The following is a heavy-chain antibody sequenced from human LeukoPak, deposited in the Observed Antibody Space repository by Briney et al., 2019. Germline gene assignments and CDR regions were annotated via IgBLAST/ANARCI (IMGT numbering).Heavy chain of an antibody. J-gene: IGHJ6*02. CDR2: IYYSGST. V-gene: IGHV4-31*03. CDR1: GGSISSGGYY. Sequence: SETLSLTCTVSGGSISSGGYYWSWIRQHPGKGLEWIGYIYYSGSTYYNPSLKSRVTISVDTSKNQFSPKLSSVTAADTAVYYCAREVVVPAADAYGMDVWGQGTTVTVSS. D-gene: IGHD2-2*01. CDR3: AREVVVPAADAYGMDV.